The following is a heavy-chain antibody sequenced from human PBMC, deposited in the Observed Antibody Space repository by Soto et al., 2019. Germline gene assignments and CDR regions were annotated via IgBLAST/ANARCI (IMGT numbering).Heavy chain of an antibody. D-gene: IGHD5-12*01. CDR3: ARHRYSGYDFDY. V-gene: IGHV4-34*01. CDR1: GGSFSGYY. Sequence: PSETLSLTCAVYGGSFSGYYWSWIRQPPGKGLEWTGEINHSGSTNYNPSLKSRVTISVDTSKNQFSLKLSSVTAADTAVYYCARHRYSGYDFDYWGQGTLVTVSS. CDR2: INHSGST. J-gene: IGHJ4*02.